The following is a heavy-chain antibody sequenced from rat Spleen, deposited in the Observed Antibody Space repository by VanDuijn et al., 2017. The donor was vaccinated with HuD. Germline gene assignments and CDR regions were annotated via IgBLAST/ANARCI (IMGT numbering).Heavy chain of an antibody. D-gene: IGHD1-1*01. Sequence: QVQLKESGPGLVQPSQTLSLTCTVSGFSLTSYGVSWVRQPPGKGLEWMGGIWGDGSTNYNSALKSRLSISRDTSKSQVFLKMNSLQTEDTAIYFCTSPIYYYSYWGQGVMVTVSS. J-gene: IGHJ2*01. CDR2: IWGDGST. V-gene: IGHV2-13*01. CDR1: GFSLTSYG. CDR3: TSPIYYYSY.